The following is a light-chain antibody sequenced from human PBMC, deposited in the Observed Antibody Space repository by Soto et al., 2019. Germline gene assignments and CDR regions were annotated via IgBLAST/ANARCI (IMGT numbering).Light chain of an antibody. V-gene: IGKV1-5*01. J-gene: IGKJ1*01. Sequence: DIQMTQSPSTLSGSVGDRFTITCRASQNIRSRLAWFQQKPGKAPKLLIYDASSLESGVPSRFSGSGSGTEFTLTISSLQPDDFGTYYCQEYNSYTGTFGPGTKVDIK. CDR1: QNIRSR. CDR3: QEYNSYTGT. CDR2: DAS.